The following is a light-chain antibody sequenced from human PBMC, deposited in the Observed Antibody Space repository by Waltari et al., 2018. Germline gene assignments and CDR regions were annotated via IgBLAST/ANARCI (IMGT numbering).Light chain of an antibody. V-gene: IGLV1-44*01. J-gene: IGLJ2*01. Sequence: QSVLTQPPAASETPGQRVTNSRSGSNSNIGRNTVNWYHQLPGTAPQLIVYNNFQRPSGVPDRYSASKSGTSASLAILGVRPEDEADYYCATWDDSLNGPVFGGGTKLTVL. CDR3: ATWDDSLNGPV. CDR2: NNF. CDR1: NSNIGRNT.